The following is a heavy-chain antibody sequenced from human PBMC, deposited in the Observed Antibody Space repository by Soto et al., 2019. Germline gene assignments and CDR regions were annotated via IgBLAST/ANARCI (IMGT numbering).Heavy chain of an antibody. D-gene: IGHD2-15*01. Sequence: QVQLVQSGAEVKKPGSSVKVSCKASGGTFSSYAISWVRQAPGQGLEWMGGIIPIFGTANYAQKFQGRATITADESTSTAYMELSSLRSEDTAVYYCASELDSVTHNYYYYGMDVWGQGTTVTVSS. CDR3: ASELDSVTHNYYYYGMDV. J-gene: IGHJ6*02. CDR2: IIPIFGTA. V-gene: IGHV1-69*12. CDR1: GGTFSSYA.